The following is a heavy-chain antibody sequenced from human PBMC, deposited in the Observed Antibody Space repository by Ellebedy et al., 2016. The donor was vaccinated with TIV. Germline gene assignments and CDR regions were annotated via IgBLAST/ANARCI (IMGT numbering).Heavy chain of an antibody. CDR3: ARTDPEVVPAAMVWNLNYYYGMDV. CDR2: ISVYNGIT. J-gene: IGHJ6*02. Sequence: AASVKVSCKASGYTFTSYGFSWVRQPPGQGLEWMGWISVYNGITNYAQKLQGRVTMTTDTSTSTAYMELRSLRSDDTAVYYCARTDPEVVPAAMVWNLNYYYGMDVWGQGTTVTVSS. V-gene: IGHV1-18*01. CDR1: GYTFTSYG. D-gene: IGHD2-2*01.